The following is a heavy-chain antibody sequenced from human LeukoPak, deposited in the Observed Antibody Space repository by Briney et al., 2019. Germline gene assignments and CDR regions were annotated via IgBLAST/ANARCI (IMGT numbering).Heavy chain of an antibody. CDR1: GFTVSSNY. Sequence: GGSLRLSCAASGFTVSSNYMSWVRQAPGKGLEWLSYITSGGSSSYYADSVRGRFTISRDNTKNSLFLQMNSLRAEDTAVYYCARQSNGSYNNYGLDVWGQGTTVTVSS. D-gene: IGHD1-14*01. J-gene: IGHJ6*02. CDR3: ARQSNGSYNNYGLDV. CDR2: ITSGGSSS. V-gene: IGHV3-11*01.